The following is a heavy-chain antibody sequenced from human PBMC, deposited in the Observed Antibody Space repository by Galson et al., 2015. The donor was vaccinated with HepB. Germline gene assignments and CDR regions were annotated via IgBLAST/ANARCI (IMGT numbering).Heavy chain of an antibody. J-gene: IGHJ3*02. D-gene: IGHD6-19*01. CDR3: AYSSGWYRGAFDI. CDR2: IYSGGST. CDR1: GFTVSSNH. Sequence: SLRLSCAASGFTVSSNHMSWVRQAPGKGLEWVSVIYSGGSTYYADSVKGRFTISRDNSKNTLYLQMNSLRAEDTAVYYCAYSSGWYRGAFDIWGQGTMVTVSS. V-gene: IGHV3-66*01.